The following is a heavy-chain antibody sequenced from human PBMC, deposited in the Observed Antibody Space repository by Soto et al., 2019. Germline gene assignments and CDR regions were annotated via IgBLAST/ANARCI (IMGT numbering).Heavy chain of an antibody. J-gene: IGHJ6*02. CDR2: IWYDGSNK. Sequence: PGGSLRLSCAASGFTFSSYGMHWVRQAPGKGLEWVAVIWYDGSNKYYADSVKGRFTISRDNSKNTLYLQMNSLRAEDTAVYYCASRLFCSGGSCYEPYGMDVWGQGTTVTVS. CDR3: ASRLFCSGGSCYEPYGMDV. V-gene: IGHV3-33*01. D-gene: IGHD2-15*01. CDR1: GFTFSSYG.